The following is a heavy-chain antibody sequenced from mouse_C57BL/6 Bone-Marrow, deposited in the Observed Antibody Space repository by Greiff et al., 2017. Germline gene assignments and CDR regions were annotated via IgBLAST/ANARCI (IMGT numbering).Heavy chain of an antibody. CDR2: INSDGGST. CDR1: EYEFPSHD. D-gene: IGHD2-5*01. J-gene: IGHJ2*01. V-gene: IGHV5-2*01. CDR3: APPYYSNYEKNYFDY. Sequence: EVKVVESGGGLVQPGESLKLSCESNEYEFPSHDMSWVRKTPEKRLELVAAINSDGGSTYYPDTMERRFIISRDNTNKTLYLQMSSLTSEDTALYDGAPPYYSNYEKNYFDYWGQGTTLTVSS.